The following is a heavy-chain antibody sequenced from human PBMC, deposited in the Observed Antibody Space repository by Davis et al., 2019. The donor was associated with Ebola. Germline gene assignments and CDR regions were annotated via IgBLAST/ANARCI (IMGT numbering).Heavy chain of an antibody. CDR2: IDPSDSYT. CDR1: GYSFTSYW. V-gene: IGHV5-10-1*01. Sequence: GESLKISCKGSGYSFTSYWISWVRQMPGKGLEWMGRIDPSDSYTNYSPSFQGHVTISADKSISTAYLQWSSLRSEDTAVYYCARGLSGWAEGAFWGQGSLVIVSS. J-gene: IGHJ4*02. CDR3: ARGLSGWAEGAF. D-gene: IGHD6-19*01.